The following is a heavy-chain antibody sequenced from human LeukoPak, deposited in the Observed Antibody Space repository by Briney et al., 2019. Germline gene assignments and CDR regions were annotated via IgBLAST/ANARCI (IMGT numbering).Heavy chain of an antibody. V-gene: IGHV3-21*01. Sequence: GGSLRLSCAASGFTFSSYSMNWVRQAPGKGLEWVSSISSSSSYIYYADSVKGRFTISRDNAKNSLYLQMNSLRAEDTAVYYRARALPQYYDSGGDWGQGTLVTVSS. CDR1: GFTFSSYS. J-gene: IGHJ4*02. CDR3: ARALPQYYDSGGD. D-gene: IGHD3-22*01. CDR2: ISSSSSYI.